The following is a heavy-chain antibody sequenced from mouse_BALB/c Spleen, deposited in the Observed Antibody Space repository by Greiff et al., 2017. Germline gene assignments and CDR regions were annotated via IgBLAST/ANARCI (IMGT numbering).Heavy chain of an antibody. V-gene: IGHV1S81*02. CDR1: GYTFTSYY. CDR2: INPSNGGT. CDR3: TRSGYAMDY. J-gene: IGHJ4*01. Sequence: QVHVKQSGAELVKPGASVKLSCKASGYTFTSYYMYWVKQRPGQGLEWIGEINPSNGGTNFNEKFKSKATLTVDKSSSTAYMQLSSLTSEDSAVYYCTRSGYAMDYWGQGTSVTVSS. D-gene: IGHD3-1*01.